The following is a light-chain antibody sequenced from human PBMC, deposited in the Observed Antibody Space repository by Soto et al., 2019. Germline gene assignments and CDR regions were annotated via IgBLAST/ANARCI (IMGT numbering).Light chain of an antibody. CDR3: AAWDDNFSTYV. J-gene: IGLJ1*01. Sequence: QSVLTQPPSASGTPGQRVTISCSGYSSTVGSNHVYWYQKFPGMAPKLLISKNNQGPSGVPDRFSGSKSGTSASLAISGLRSEDEADYYCAAWDDNFSTYVFGRGPRSPS. CDR1: SSTVGSNH. CDR2: KNN. V-gene: IGLV1-47*01.